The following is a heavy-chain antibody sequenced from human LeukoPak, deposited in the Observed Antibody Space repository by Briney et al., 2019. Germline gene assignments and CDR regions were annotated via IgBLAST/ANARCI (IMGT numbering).Heavy chain of an antibody. CDR2: ISYDGSNK. J-gene: IGHJ3*02. V-gene: IGHV3-30*18. CDR1: GFTFSSCG. D-gene: IGHD6-19*01. Sequence: GGSLRLSCAASGFTFSSCGMHWVRQAPGKGLEWVAVISYDGSNKYYADSVKGRFTISRDNSKNTLFLEMSSLRAEDTAVYYCAKALTSGWYLDAFNIWGQGTMATVSS. CDR3: AKALTSGWYLDAFNI.